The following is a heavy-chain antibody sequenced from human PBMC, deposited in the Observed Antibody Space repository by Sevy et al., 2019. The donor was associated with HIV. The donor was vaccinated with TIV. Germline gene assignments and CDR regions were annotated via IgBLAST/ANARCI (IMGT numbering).Heavy chain of an antibody. CDR2: ISAYNANT. CDR3: AIDGEFKYCIGGSCYPYDAFDI. J-gene: IGHJ3*02. V-gene: IGHV1-18*01. CDR1: GYTFTSYG. Sequence: ASLKVSCKASGYTFTSYGISWVRQAPGQGREWMGWISAYNANTNYSQKLQGRVTMTTDTSMSTAYMEVMSLRSDDTAVYDWAIDGEFKYCIGGSCYPYDAFDIWGQGTMVTVSS. D-gene: IGHD2-15*01.